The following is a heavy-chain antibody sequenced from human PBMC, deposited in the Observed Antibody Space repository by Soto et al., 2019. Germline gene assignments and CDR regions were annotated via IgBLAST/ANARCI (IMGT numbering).Heavy chain of an antibody. CDR1: GGSISSGGYS. Sequence: PSETLSLTCAVSGGSISSGGYSWSWIRQPPGKGLEWIGYIYHSGSTYYNPSLKSRVTISVDRSKNQFSLKLSSVTAADTAVYYGARSQTTVTSYADWGKGTLVTVDS. CDR2: IYHSGST. V-gene: IGHV4-30-2*01. J-gene: IGHJ1*01. D-gene: IGHD4-17*01. CDR3: ARSQTTVTSYAD.